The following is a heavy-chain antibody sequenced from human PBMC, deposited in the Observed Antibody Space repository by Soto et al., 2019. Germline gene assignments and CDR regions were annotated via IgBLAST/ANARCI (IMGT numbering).Heavy chain of an antibody. CDR1: GFTFSSHW. CDR2: LNTDGSTT. J-gene: IGHJ6*02. D-gene: IGHD6-13*01. CDR3: ARGLKGYYAMDV. V-gene: IGHV3-74*01. Sequence: EVQLVESGGGLVQPGGSLRLSCAASGFTFSSHWMHWVRQAPGTGLVWVARLNTDGSTTNYADSVKGRSTISRDKARDTVYLQMNSLRPEDTAVYYCARGLKGYYAMDVWGQGTTVTVSS.